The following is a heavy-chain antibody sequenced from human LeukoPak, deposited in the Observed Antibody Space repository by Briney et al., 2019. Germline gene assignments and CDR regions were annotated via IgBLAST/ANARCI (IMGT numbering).Heavy chain of an antibody. V-gene: IGHV1-3*01. J-gene: IGHJ4*02. D-gene: IGHD3-10*01. Sequence: ASVKVSCKASGYTFTSYAMHWVRQAPGQRLEWMGWINAGNGNTKYSQKFQGRVTITRDTSASTAYMELSSLRSEDTAVYYCARLNVDYYGSGSYLFDYWGQGTLVTVSS. CDR2: INAGNGNT. CDR3: ARLNVDYYGSGSYLFDY. CDR1: GYTFTSYA.